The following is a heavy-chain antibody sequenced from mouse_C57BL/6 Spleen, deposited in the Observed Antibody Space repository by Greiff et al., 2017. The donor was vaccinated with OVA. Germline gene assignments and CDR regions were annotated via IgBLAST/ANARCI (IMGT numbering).Heavy chain of an antibody. Sequence: QVQLKESGPELVKPGASVKLSCKASGYTFTSYDINWVKQRPGQGLEWIGWIYPRDGSTKYNEKFKGKATLTVDTSSSTAYMELHSLTSEDSAVYFCARSIRYDYPAWFAYWGQGTLVTVSA. D-gene: IGHD2-4*01. CDR2: IYPRDGST. CDR3: ARSIRYDYPAWFAY. V-gene: IGHV1-85*01. J-gene: IGHJ3*01. CDR1: GYTFTSYD.